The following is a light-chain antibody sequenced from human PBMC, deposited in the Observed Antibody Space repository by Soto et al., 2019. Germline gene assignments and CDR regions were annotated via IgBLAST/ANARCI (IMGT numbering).Light chain of an antibody. CDR1: QSVSSN. CDR3: QQYNKWPRT. V-gene: IGKV3-15*01. Sequence: EIVMTQSPATLSVSPGERATLSCRASQSVSSNLAWYQQKPGQAPRLLISGAFSRATGIPARFSGSGSGTEFTLTISSLQSEDFAVYYCQQYNKWPRTFGQGTKVEIK. CDR2: GAF. J-gene: IGKJ1*01.